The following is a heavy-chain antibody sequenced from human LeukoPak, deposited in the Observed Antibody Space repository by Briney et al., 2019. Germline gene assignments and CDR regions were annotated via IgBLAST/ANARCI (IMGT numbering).Heavy chain of an antibody. CDR1: GGSISSYY. J-gene: IGHJ4*02. V-gene: IGHV4-4*07. CDR2: IYTSGST. D-gene: IGHD6-19*01. CDR3: ARIFFFGDKKAVAGIPTFDY. Sequence: SETLSLTCTVSGGSISSYYWSWIRQPAGKGLEWIGRIYTSGSTNYNPSLKSRVTMSVDTSKNQFSLKLSSVTAADTAVYYCARIFFFGDKKAVAGIPTFDYWGQGTLVTVSS.